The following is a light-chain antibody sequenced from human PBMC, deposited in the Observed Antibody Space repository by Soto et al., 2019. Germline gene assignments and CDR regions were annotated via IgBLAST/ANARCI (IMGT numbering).Light chain of an antibody. V-gene: IGKV3-15*01. J-gene: IGKJ4*01. CDR3: QQDYHSLT. CDR2: GAF. CDR1: QSVSSY. Sequence: EILMTQSPATLSVSPGERVTLSCRASQSVSSYLAWYQQKPGQPPRLLIYGAFTRATGIPARFSGSGSGTEFTLTISSLQSEDFAVYYCQQDYHSLTFGGGTKVDIK.